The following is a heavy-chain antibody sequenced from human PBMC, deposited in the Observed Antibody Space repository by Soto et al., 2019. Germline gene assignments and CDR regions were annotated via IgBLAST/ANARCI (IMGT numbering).Heavy chain of an antibody. Sequence: GGSLRLSCAASGFTFSSYDMHWVRQATGKGLEWVSAIGTAGDTYYPGSVKGRFTISRENAKNSLYLQMNSLRAGDTAVYYCARSVGFGDLYYFDYWGQGTLVTVSS. CDR3: ARSVGFGDLYYFDY. D-gene: IGHD3-10*01. CDR2: IGTAGDT. J-gene: IGHJ4*02. V-gene: IGHV3-13*01. CDR1: GFTFSSYD.